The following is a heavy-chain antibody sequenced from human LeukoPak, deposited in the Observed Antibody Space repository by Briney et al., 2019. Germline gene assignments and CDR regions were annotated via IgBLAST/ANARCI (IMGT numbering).Heavy chain of an antibody. CDR1: GGTFSSYA. J-gene: IGHJ6*02. Sequence: ASVKVSCKASGGTFSSYAISWVRQAPGQGLEWMGGIIPIFGTANYAQKFQGRVTITADESTSTAYMELSSLRSEDTAVYYCASFTEDYYYYGMDVWGQGTTVTVSS. V-gene: IGHV1-69*13. CDR2: IIPIFGTA. CDR3: ASFTEDYYYYGMDV.